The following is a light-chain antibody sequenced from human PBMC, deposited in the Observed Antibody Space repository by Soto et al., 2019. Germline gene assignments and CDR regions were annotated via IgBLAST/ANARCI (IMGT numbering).Light chain of an antibody. J-gene: IGKJ5*01. Sequence: EIVLTQSPGTPSLSPVERATLSCRASQSVNSDYLAWFQQKPGQAPRLLIYGASTRTTGIPDRFSGSGSGTDFTLTIGRLEPGDFAVYYCLHYGGSPLTFGQGTRLEI. CDR1: QSVNSDY. CDR2: GAS. CDR3: LHYGGSPLT. V-gene: IGKV3-20*01.